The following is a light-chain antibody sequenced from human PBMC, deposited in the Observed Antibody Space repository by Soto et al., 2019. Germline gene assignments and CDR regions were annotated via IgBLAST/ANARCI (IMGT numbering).Light chain of an antibody. CDR1: QSVSNNY. V-gene: IGKV3-20*01. CDR3: QQYGDSIT. J-gene: IGKJ4*01. CDR2: GAS. Sequence: EIVLTQSPGTLSLSPGERATLSCRASQSVSNNYLAWYQQKPGQAPRLLIYGASNRATGIPDRFSGSGSGTDFTLTISRLEPEDFGVYHCQQYGDSITFGGGTKVDIK.